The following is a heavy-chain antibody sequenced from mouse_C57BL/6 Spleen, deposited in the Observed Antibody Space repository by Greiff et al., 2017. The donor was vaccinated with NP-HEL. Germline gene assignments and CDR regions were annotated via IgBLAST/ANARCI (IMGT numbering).Heavy chain of an antibody. CDR1: GYTFTDYN. J-gene: IGHJ2*01. D-gene: IGHD1-1*01. Sequence: EVKLVESGPELVKPGASVKMSCKASGYTFTDYNMHWVKQSHGKSLEWIGYINPNNGGTSYNQKFKGKATLTVNKSSSTAYMELRSLTSEDSAVYYCARATTGLFDYWGQGTTLTVSS. CDR2: INPNNGGT. CDR3: ARATTGLFDY. V-gene: IGHV1-22*01.